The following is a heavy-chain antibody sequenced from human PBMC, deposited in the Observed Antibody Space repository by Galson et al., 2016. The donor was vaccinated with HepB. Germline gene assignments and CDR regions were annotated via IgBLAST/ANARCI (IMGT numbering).Heavy chain of an antibody. CDR1: GFTFSSYS. Sequence: SLRLSCAASGFTFSSYSMNWVRQAPGKGLEWVSSISSSSSYIYYADSVKGRFTISRDNAKNSLYLQMNSLSAEDTAVYYCVRDGSGGWHFDNWGQGTLITVSS. D-gene: IGHD6-19*01. J-gene: IGHJ4*02. CDR2: ISSSSSYI. CDR3: VRDGSGGWHFDN. V-gene: IGHV3-21*01.